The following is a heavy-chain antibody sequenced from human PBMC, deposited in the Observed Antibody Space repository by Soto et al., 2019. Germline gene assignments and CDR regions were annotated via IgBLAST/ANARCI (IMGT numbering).Heavy chain of an antibody. V-gene: IGHV3-23*01. J-gene: IGHJ3*02. CDR2: ITGSGGST. D-gene: IGHD3-10*01. CDR1: GFTFSSYA. CDR3: AKPFGGDDAFDI. Sequence: EVQLLESGGGLVQPGGSLRLSCAASGFTFSSYAMSWVRQAPGKGLEWVSGITGSGGSTYYADSVKGRFTISRDNSKNTLQLQMLRPKDGDTDLYYCAKPFGGDDAFDIWGQGTMVTVSS.